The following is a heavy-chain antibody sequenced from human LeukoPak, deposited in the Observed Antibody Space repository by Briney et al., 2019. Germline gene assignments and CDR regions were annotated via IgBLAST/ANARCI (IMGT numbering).Heavy chain of an antibody. CDR2: IIPIFGTA. Sequence: SVKVSCKASGGTFSSYAISWARQAPGQGLEWMGGIIPIFGTANHAQKFQGRVTITTDESTSTAYMELSSLRSEDTAAYYCARGYYGSGSQNLDYWGQGTLVTVSS. J-gene: IGHJ4*02. V-gene: IGHV1-69*05. D-gene: IGHD3-10*01. CDR1: GGTFSSYA. CDR3: ARGYYGSGSQNLDY.